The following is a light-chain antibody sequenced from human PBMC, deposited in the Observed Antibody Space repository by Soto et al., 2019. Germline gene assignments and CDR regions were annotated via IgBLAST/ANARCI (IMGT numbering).Light chain of an antibody. J-gene: IGKJ1*01. CDR1: QSVSSY. CDR2: GAS. CDR3: QQYYNWWT. V-gene: IGKV3-11*01. Sequence: EIVLTQSPATLSLSPGERATLSCGASQSVSSYLAWYQQRPGQAPRLLIYGASNRATGIPDRFSGSGSGTDFTLTISRLEPEDFAVYHCQQYYNWWTFGQGTKVDI.